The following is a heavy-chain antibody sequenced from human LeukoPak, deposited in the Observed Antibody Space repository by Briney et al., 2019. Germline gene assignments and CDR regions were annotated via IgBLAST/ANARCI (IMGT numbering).Heavy chain of an antibody. D-gene: IGHD2-2*01. Sequence: GGSLRLSCAASGFTFSSNGMQWVRQALGKGLGWVGVIGYEGSNKYYANSVKGRFTISRDNSRNTLYLQMNSLSAEDTDVYYCARDKSSSTNLFDYWGQGTLVTVSS. J-gene: IGHJ4*02. CDR2: IGYEGSNK. CDR1: GFTFSSNG. V-gene: IGHV3-33*01. CDR3: ARDKSSSTNLFDY.